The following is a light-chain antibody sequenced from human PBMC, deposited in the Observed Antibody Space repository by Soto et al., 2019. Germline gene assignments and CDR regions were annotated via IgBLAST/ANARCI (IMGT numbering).Light chain of an antibody. J-gene: IGKJ1*01. Sequence: EIVSSQFPGRISLHTVQIAKHSCRASQSVSSSFLAWYQQKAGQAPRLLIYGASRRATGIPDRFSGSGSGTDFTLNISRLEPEDFAVYYCQQYNNWPTVGQGTKVE. CDR1: QSVSSSF. CDR2: GAS. CDR3: QQYNNWPT. V-gene: IGKV3-20*01.